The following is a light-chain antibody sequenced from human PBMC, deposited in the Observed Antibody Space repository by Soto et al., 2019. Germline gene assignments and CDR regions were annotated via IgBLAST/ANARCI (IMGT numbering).Light chain of an antibody. V-gene: IGLV1-40*01. CDR3: QSYDDTLSGSWV. CDR1: SSNVGAASD. Sequence: QSVLTQPPSVSGAPGQRVTISCSGSSSNVGAASDVYWYQQLPGTAPRLLISVNNKRPSGVPDRFSGSKSGTSASLAITGLWPEDEADYCQSYDDTLSGSWVFGTGTKVTVL. J-gene: IGLJ1*01. CDR2: VNN.